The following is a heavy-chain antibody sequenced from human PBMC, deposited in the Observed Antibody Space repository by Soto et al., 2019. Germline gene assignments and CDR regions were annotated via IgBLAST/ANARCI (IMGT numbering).Heavy chain of an antibody. CDR1: GGTFSSYT. J-gene: IGHJ4*02. Sequence: QVQLVQSGAEVKKPGSSVKVSCKASGGTFSSYTISWVRQAPGQGLEWMGRIIPILGIANYAQKFQGRVTITADKSTSTAYMELSSLRSEDTALHSCASPNPQRGSGLLFDYWGQGTLVSVSS. CDR2: IIPILGIA. D-gene: IGHD2-15*01. CDR3: ASPNPQRGSGLLFDY. V-gene: IGHV1-69*02.